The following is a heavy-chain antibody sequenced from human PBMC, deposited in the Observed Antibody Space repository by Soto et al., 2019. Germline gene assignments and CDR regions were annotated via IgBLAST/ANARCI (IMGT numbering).Heavy chain of an antibody. CDR2: INYSGIT. V-gene: IGHV4-59*12. CDR3: ARERAYFDS. Sequence: SETLSLTCTVSGGSISSYYWTWIRQPPGKGLEWIGYINYSGITNYNPSLKSRVTISIDTSKNQFSLMVNSVTAADTAVYYCARERAYFDSWGQGTVVTVSS. J-gene: IGHJ4*02. CDR1: GGSISSYY.